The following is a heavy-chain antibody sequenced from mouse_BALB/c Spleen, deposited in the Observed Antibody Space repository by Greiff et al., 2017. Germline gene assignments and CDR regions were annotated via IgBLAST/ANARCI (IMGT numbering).Heavy chain of an antibody. CDR1: GYAFTDYN. J-gene: IGHJ3*01. Sequence: VQLQQSGPELVKPGASVKISCKASGYAFTDYNMHWVKQSPGKSLEWIGYIYPYNGGTGYNQKFKSKATLTVDNSSSTAYMELRSLTSEDSAVYYCARSPYGNYVAGFAYWGQGTLVTVSA. CDR3: ARSPYGNYVAGFAY. CDR2: IYPYNGGT. D-gene: IGHD2-1*01. V-gene: IGHV1S29*02.